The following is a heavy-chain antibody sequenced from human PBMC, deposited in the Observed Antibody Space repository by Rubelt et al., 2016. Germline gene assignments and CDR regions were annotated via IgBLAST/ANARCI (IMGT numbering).Heavy chain of an antibody. D-gene: IGHD5-18*01. V-gene: IGHV1-46*03. CDR3: ARDLYTYGYFDY. CDR1: GYTFTSYF. J-gene: IGHJ4*02. CDR2: FNPSGGGA. Sequence: QVQLVQSGAEVKKAGASVKVSCKASGYTFTSYFIHWVRQAPGQGLEWMGRFNPSGGGAGYAQKFQGRVTMTKEKSTSTVYMEMSSLRPEYTAVYYCARDLYTYGYFDYWGQGTLVTVS.